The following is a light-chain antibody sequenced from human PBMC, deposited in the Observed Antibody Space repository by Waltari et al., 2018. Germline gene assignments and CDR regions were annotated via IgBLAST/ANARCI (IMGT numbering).Light chain of an antibody. J-gene: IGLJ2*01. V-gene: IGLV2-11*01. CDR3: CSYAGSYIFGV. Sequence: QSALTQPRPVSGSPGQSVTIPCTGTSSDVGGYNYVSWYQQHPGKTPKLMIHDVNKRPPGVPDRFSGSKSGNTASLTISGLQAEDEADYYCCSYAGSYIFGVFGGGTKLTVL. CDR1: SSDVGGYNY. CDR2: DVN.